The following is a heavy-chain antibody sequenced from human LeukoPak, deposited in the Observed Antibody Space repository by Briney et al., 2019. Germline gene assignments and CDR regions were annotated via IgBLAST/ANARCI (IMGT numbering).Heavy chain of an antibody. CDR2: IYTSGST. CDR1: GGSINSYY. D-gene: IGHD3-22*01. V-gene: IGHV4-4*07. Sequence: PSETLSLTCTVSGGSINSYYWSWIRQPAGKGLEWIGRIYTSGSTNYNPSLKSRVTMSVDTPKNQFSLKLSSVTAADTAVHYCARDMDYYDSSGPGLDYWGQGTLVTVSS. CDR3: ARDMDYYDSSGPGLDY. J-gene: IGHJ4*02.